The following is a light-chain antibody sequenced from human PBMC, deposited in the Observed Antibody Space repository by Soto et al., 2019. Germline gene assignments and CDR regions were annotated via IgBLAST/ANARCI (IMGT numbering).Light chain of an antibody. Sequence: EIVMTQSPATLSVSPRERATLSCRASQSVSSNLAWYQQKPGQAPRLLIYGASTRATGIPARFSGSGSGTEFTLTISSLQSGDFAVYYCQQYNNWPYTFGQGTKLEIK. CDR1: QSVSSN. CDR2: GAS. CDR3: QQYNNWPYT. V-gene: IGKV3-15*01. J-gene: IGKJ2*01.